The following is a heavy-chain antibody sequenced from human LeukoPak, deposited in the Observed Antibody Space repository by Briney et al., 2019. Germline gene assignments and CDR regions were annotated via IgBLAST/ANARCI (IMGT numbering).Heavy chain of an antibody. D-gene: IGHD2-21*01. J-gene: IGHJ4*02. CDR3: ARDSSVFQFDY. Sequence: GGSLRLSCAASGFTFSSYWMHWVRQAPGKRLVWVSRINSDGSSTSYADSVKGRFTISRDNAKNTLYLQMNSLRAEDTAVYYCARDSSVFQFDYWGQGTLVTVSS. CDR2: INSDGSST. V-gene: IGHV3-74*01. CDR1: GFTFSSYW.